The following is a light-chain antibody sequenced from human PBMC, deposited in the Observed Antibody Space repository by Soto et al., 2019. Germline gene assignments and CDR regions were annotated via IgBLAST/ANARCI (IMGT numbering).Light chain of an antibody. CDR3: QQSYNTPGT. V-gene: IGKV1-39*01. J-gene: IGKJ4*01. Sequence: DIQMTQSPSSLSASEGDRVTITCRASQSISIYLNWYQQKPGKAPKLLINGASSLQSGVPSRFSGSGSGADFALTISSLQPEDFATYYCQQSYNTPGTFGGGTKVDIK. CDR1: QSISIY. CDR2: GAS.